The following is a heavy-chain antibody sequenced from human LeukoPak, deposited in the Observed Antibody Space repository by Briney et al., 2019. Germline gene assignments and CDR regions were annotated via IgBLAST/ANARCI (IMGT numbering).Heavy chain of an antibody. D-gene: IGHD3-9*01. V-gene: IGHV4-59*08. CDR1: GDSIGSYY. J-gene: IGHJ3*02. Sequence: SETLSLTCTGSGDSIGSYYWSWIRQPPGKGLEWIGYIYYRGSTTYNPSLKSRVTISVDTSKNQFSLKLSSVTAADTAVYYCARSNYLLTGYYAFDIWRQGTMVTVSS. CDR3: ARSNYLLTGYYAFDI. CDR2: IYYRGST.